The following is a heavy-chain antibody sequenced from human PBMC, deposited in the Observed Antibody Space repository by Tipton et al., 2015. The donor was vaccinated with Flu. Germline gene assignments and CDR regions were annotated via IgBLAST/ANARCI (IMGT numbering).Heavy chain of an antibody. J-gene: IGHJ4*02. CDR2: IYHSGST. CDR1: GSSISSGGYY. V-gene: IGHV4-31*03. D-gene: IGHD5-24*01. CDR3: ARDVDGYNRHDY. Sequence: TLSLTCSFSGSSISSGGYYWSWIRQHPGKGLEWLGYIYHSGSTYYNPSLKSRVTISVDTSNNQFSLKLRSVTATDTAVYYGARDVDGYNRHDYWGQGALVTVSS.